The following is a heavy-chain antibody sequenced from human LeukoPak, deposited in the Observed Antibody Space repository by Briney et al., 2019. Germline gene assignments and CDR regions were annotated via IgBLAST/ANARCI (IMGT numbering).Heavy chain of an antibody. V-gene: IGHV1-46*01. CDR3: VRTQGDDAFDI. J-gene: IGHJ3*02. Sequence: ASVKVSCKASGYTFTSYYMHWVRQAPGEGLEWMGIINPSGGSTSYAQKFQGRVTMTRDMSTSTVYMELSSLRSEDTAVYYCVRTQGDDAFDIWGQGTMVTVSS. CDR1: GYTFTSYY. D-gene: IGHD3-16*01. CDR2: INPSGGST.